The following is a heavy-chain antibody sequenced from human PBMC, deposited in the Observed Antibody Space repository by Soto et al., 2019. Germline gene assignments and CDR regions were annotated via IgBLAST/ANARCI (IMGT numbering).Heavy chain of an antibody. CDR3: ARGGYSSTWSNLFDRSGLDV. V-gene: IGHV1-69*06. D-gene: IGHD6-13*01. Sequence: QVQLVQSGAEAKKPGSSVKVSCKTSGGTFSSYAISWVRQAPGQGLEWMGGIVPLFRTTNYAQKFQGRVTISADTSTYTVDMELSGLRSGNTAVYYCARGGYSSTWSNLFDRSGLDVWGQGTTVTVSS. CDR1: GGTFSSYA. J-gene: IGHJ6*02. CDR2: IVPLFRTT.